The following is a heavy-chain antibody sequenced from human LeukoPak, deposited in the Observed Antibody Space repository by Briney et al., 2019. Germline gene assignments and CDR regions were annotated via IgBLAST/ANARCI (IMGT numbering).Heavy chain of an antibody. CDR3: ATYPQNRH. V-gene: IGHV3-15*01. CDR2: IKPNTDGGTA. J-gene: IGHJ4*02. CDR1: KFTFSNAW. Sequence: GGSLRLSCAASKFTFSNAWMSWVRQAPGKGLEWLGRIKPNTDGGTAAYAAPVEDRFTISRDDLKGMLYLQMNSLKIEDTAVYYCATYPQNRHWGQGTLVIVSS. D-gene: IGHD2/OR15-2a*01.